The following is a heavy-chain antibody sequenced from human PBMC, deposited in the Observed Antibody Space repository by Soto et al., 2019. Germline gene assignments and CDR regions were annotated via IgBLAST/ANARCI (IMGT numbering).Heavy chain of an antibody. D-gene: IGHD5-18*01. CDR2: TFNRGST. CDR3: ARDTGYSYGATLDY. Sequence: SETLSLTCTVSGVSITSYYWNRIRQPAGKGLEWIGRTFNRGSTSYNPSLKSRVTVSIDTSENQFSLKLTSVTAADTAVYYCARDTGYSYGATLDYWGQGTLVTVSS. CDR1: GVSITSYY. V-gene: IGHV4-4*07. J-gene: IGHJ4*02.